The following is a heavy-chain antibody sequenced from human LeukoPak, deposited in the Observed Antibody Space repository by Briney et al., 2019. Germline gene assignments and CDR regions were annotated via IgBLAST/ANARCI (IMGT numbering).Heavy chain of an antibody. D-gene: IGHD5-18*01. Sequence: GGSLRLSCAASGFTFSSYSMNWVRQAPGKGLERVSSISSSSSYIYYADSVKGRFTISRDNAKNSLYLQMNSLRAEDTAVYYCARGGAGRGYSYGYTLGGMDVWGQGTTVTVSS. CDR2: ISSSSSYI. CDR3: ARGGAGRGYSYGYTLGGMDV. V-gene: IGHV3-21*01. CDR1: GFTFSSYS. J-gene: IGHJ6*02.